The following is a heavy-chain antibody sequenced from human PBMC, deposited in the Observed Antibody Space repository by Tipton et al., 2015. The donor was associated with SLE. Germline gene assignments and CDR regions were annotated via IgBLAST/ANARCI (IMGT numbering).Heavy chain of an antibody. Sequence: LRLSCTVFNGSISTSSDYWGWIRQPPGKGLEWIGSIYYSGITYYNPSLKSQITISLDTSKNQFSLKLNSVTAADTAVYYCARHAGGVATPFDYWGQGTLVTVSS. V-gene: IGHV4-39*07. D-gene: IGHD5-12*01. CDR1: NGSISTSSDY. CDR2: IYYSGIT. CDR3: ARHAGGVATPFDY. J-gene: IGHJ4*02.